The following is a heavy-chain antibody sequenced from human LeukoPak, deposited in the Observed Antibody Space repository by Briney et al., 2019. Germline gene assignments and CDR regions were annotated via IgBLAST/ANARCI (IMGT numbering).Heavy chain of an antibody. CDR3: ARTLTDYYYGSGSYLDY. J-gene: IGHJ4*02. D-gene: IGHD3-10*01. V-gene: IGHV4-30-4*01. CDR1: GGSISSGDYY. CDR2: IYYSGST. Sequence: SQTLSLTCTVSGGSISSGDYYWSWIRQPPGKGLEWIGYIYYSGSTHYNPSLKSRVRISIDTSKNQFSLKLSSVTAADTAVYYCARTLTDYYYGSGSYLDYWGQGTLVTVSS.